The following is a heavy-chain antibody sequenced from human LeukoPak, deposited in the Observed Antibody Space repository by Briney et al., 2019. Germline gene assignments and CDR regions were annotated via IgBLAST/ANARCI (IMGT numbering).Heavy chain of an antibody. J-gene: IGHJ4*02. CDR2: INPNSGGT. Sequence: ASVKVSCKASGYTFTGYYMHWARQAPGQGLEWMGWINPNSGGTNYAQKFQGRVTMTRDTSISTAYMELSRLRSDDTAVYYCARVVHYYDSRPLDYWGQGTLVTVSS. CDR1: GYTFTGYY. CDR3: ARVVHYYDSRPLDY. D-gene: IGHD3-22*01. V-gene: IGHV1-2*02.